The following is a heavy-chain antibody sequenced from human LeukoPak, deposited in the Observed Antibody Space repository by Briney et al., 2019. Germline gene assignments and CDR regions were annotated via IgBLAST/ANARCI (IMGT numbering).Heavy chain of an antibody. CDR2: ISDNSGIT. CDR1: GFSFSNYG. D-gene: IGHD1-1*01. CDR3: AKGTGKGVYFDY. J-gene: IGHJ4*02. V-gene: IGHV3-23*01. Sequence: PGGSLRLSCAASGFSFSNYGMSWVRQAPGKGLEWVSAISDNSGITDSVDSVKGRFTISRDNSKNTLYLQMNSLRAEDTALYYCAKGTGKGVYFDYWGQGTLVTVSS.